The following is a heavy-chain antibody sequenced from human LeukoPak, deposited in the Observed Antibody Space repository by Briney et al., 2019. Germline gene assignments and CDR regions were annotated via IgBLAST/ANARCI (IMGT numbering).Heavy chain of an antibody. Sequence: DPGGSLRLSCAASGFTFSSYAMSWVRQAPGKGLEWVSAISGSGGSTYYADSVKGRFTISRDNSKNTLYLQMNSPRAEDTAVYYCARARPSIVVVVAAAVYGMDVWGQGTTVTVSS. J-gene: IGHJ6*02. CDR2: ISGSGGST. V-gene: IGHV3-23*01. CDR3: ARARPSIVVVVAAAVYGMDV. D-gene: IGHD2-15*01. CDR1: GFTFSSYA.